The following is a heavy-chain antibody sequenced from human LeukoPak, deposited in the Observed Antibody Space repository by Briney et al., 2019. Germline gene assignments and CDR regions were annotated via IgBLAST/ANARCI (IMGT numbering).Heavy chain of an antibody. D-gene: IGHD3-10*01. CDR2: INAGNGNT. V-gene: IGHV1-3*01. J-gene: IGHJ4*02. Sequence: ASVKVSCKASGYTFTRYGINWVRQAPGQGPEWMGWINAGNGNTKYSQKFQGRVTITRDTSASTAYMELSSLRSEDTAVYYCARRWFGEEGFDYWGQGTLVTVSS. CDR3: ARRWFGEEGFDY. CDR1: GYTFTRYG.